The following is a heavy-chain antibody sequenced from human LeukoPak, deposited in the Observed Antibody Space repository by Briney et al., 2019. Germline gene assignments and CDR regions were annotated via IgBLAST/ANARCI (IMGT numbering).Heavy chain of an antibody. V-gene: IGHV1-69*04. CDR1: GGTFSSYA. CDR2: IIPILGIA. CDR3: ATLYYYDSSGYQLQDY. D-gene: IGHD3-22*01. Sequence: ASVKVSCKASGGTFSSYAISWVRQAPGQGLEWMGRIIPILGIANYAQKFQGRVTITADKSTSTAYMELSSLRSEDTAVYYCATLYYYDSSGYQLQDYWGQGTLVTVSS. J-gene: IGHJ4*02.